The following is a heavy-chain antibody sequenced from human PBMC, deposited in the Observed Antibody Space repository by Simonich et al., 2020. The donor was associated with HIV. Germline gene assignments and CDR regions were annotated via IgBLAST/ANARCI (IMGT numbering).Heavy chain of an antibody. Sequence: QVQLVQSGAEVKKPGASVKVSCKSSGYTFTGYYIHWVRQAPGQGLDWMGRINPNSGGINYVQKFQGRVTMTRDTSISTAYMELSRLRSDDTAVYYCARSSLTLAGYWYFDLWGRGTLVTVSS. J-gene: IGHJ2*01. D-gene: IGHD6-19*01. CDR3: ARSSLTLAGYWYFDL. CDR2: INPNSGGI. CDR1: GYTFTGYY. V-gene: IGHV1-2*06.